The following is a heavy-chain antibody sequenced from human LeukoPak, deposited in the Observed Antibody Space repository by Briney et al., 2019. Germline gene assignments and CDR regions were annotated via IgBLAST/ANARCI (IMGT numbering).Heavy chain of an antibody. CDR1: GFTFSSYA. CDR2: ISGSGGST. CDR3: ASLDIVVVPASTTYNWFDP. J-gene: IGHJ5*02. Sequence: GGSLRLSCAASGFTFSSYAMSWVRQAPGKGLEWVSAISGSGGSTYYADSVKGRFTISRDNAKNSLYLQMNSLRAEDTAVYYCASLDIVVVPASTTYNWFDPWGQGTLVTVSS. D-gene: IGHD2-2*03. V-gene: IGHV3-23*01.